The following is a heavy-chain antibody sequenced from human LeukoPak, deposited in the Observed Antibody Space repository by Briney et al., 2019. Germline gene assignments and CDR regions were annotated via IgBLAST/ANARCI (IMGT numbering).Heavy chain of an antibody. V-gene: IGHV1-69*05. J-gene: IGHJ3*02. CDR3: ARDTRRTSGDAFDI. D-gene: IGHD3/OR15-3a*01. Sequence: SVKVSCKASGGTFSSYAISWVRQAPGQGLEWMGGIIPIFGTANYAQKFQGRVTITTDESTSTAYMELSSLRSEDTAVYYCARDTRRTSGDAFDIWGQGTMVTVSS. CDR1: GGTFSSYA. CDR2: IIPIFGTA.